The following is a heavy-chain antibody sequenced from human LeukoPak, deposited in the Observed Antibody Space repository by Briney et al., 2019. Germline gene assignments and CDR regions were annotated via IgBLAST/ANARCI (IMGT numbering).Heavy chain of an antibody. CDR3: ARDLVGATGCFDY. D-gene: IGHD1-26*01. CDR1: GGTFSSYA. J-gene: IGHJ4*02. Sequence: SVKVSCKACGGTFSSYAISWVRQAPGQGLEWMGGIIPIFGTANYAQKFQGRVTITADESTSTAYMELSSLRSDDTAVYYCARDLVGATGCFDYWGQGTLVSVPS. V-gene: IGHV1-69*13. CDR2: IIPIFGTA.